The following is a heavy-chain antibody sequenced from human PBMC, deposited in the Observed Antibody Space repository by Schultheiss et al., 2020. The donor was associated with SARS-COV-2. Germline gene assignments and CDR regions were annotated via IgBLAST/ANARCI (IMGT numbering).Heavy chain of an antibody. CDR2: ISYDGSNK. CDR1: GFTFSSYG. Sequence: GESLKISCAASGFTFSSYGMHWVRQAPGKGLEWVAVISYDGSNKYYADSVKGRFTISRDNSKNTVYLQMNSLRPEDTAVYYCARDCLDRSFDYWGQGAPVTVSS. V-gene: IGHV3-30*03. J-gene: IGHJ4*02. CDR3: ARDCLDRSFDY. D-gene: IGHD1-1*01.